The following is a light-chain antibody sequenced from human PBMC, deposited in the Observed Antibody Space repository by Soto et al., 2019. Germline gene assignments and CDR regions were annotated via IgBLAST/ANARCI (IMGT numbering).Light chain of an antibody. Sequence: DIQMTQSPSTLSASVADRVTLTCRASQSISSWLAWYQQKPGKAPKLMIYAASSLQSGVPSRFSGSGSGTDFTLTISSLQPEDFATYYCQQSFSTPTITFCLGTRLEIK. J-gene: IGKJ5*01. V-gene: IGKV1-39*01. CDR3: QQSFSTPTIT. CDR1: QSISSW. CDR2: AAS.